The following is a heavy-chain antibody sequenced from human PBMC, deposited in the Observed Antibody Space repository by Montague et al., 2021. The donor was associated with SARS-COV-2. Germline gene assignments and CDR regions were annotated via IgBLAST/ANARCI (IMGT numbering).Heavy chain of an antibody. V-gene: IGHV4-31*03. CDR2: IYYSGST. D-gene: IGHD4-11*01. J-gene: IGHJ5*02. CDR1: GGSISSGGYY. CDR3: ARVNTVRVYWFDP. Sequence: TLSLTCTVSGGSISSGGYYWSWIRQHPGKGLEWIGYIYYSGSTYYNPSLKSRVTISVDTSKNQFSLKLGSVTAADTAVYYCARVNTVRVYWFDPWGQGTLVTVSS.